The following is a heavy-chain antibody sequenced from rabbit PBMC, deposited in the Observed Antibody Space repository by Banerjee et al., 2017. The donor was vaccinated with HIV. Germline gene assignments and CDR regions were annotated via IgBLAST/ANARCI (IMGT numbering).Heavy chain of an antibody. J-gene: IGHJ3*01. CDR1: GFSFSSGYY. V-gene: IGHV1S40*01. Sequence: VESGGGLVQPGASLTLTCKASGFSFSSGYYMCWVRQAPGKGPEWIACINTGSSGTWYASWVNGRFTISKTSSTTVTLQMTSLTAADTATYFCARSADAGCAYALWGQGTLVTVS. CDR2: INTGSSGT. CDR3: ARSADAGCAYAL. D-gene: IGHD6-1*01.